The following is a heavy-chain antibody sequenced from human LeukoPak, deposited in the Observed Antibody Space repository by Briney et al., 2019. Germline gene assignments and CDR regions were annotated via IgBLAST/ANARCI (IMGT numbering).Heavy chain of an antibody. CDR3: AKDISGLVEGDY. J-gene: IGHJ4*02. D-gene: IGHD3-3*01. V-gene: IGHV3-23*01. CDR2: ISGSGGST. Sequence: GGSLRLSCGASGFPFSSYAMSGVRQAPGKGLEWVSAISGSGGSTYYADSVKGRFTISRDNSKNTLYLQMNSLRAEDTAVYYCAKDISGLVEGDYWGQGTLVTVSS. CDR1: GFPFSSYA.